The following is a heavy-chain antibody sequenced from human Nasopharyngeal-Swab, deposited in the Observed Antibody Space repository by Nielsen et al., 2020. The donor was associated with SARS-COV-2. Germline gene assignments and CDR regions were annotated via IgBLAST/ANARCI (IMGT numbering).Heavy chain of an antibody. J-gene: IGHJ6*02. CDR3: ARDSRVAYSMDV. Sequence: VRQAPGKGLEWVAVISYDGSNKYYADSVKGRFTISRGNGKNSLYLQMSSLRDEDTAVYYCARDSRVAYSMDVWGQGTTVTVSS. D-gene: IGHD2-15*01. V-gene: IGHV3-33*05. CDR2: ISYDGSNK.